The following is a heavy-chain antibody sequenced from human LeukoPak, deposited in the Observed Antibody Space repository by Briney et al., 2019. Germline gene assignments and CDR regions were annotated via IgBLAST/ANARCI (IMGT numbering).Heavy chain of an antibody. V-gene: IGHV3-7*05. CDR1: GFTFSSHW. CDR3: AKDPTMIVVVIPDY. D-gene: IGHD3-22*01. CDR2: INQDESQK. J-gene: IGHJ4*02. Sequence: GGSLRLSCEASGFTFSSHWMSWVRQAPGKGLEWVANINQDESQKYFVDSVKGRFTISRDNSKNTLYLQMNSLRAEDTAVYYCAKDPTMIVVVIPDYWGQGTLVTVSS.